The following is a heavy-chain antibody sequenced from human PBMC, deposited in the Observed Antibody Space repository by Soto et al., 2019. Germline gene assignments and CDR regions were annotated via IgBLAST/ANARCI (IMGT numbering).Heavy chain of an antibody. CDR2: ISSRCSTI. Sequence: EVQLVESGGGLVQPGGSLRLSCAASESAFSNYSMNWVRQAPGKGLEWVSYISSRCSTIYYVDSVKGRFTISRDNAKNSRYLQMNSLRDEDTAVYVCAHLVRGGESRDAATGLGYWGQGTLVTVSS. CDR1: ESAFSNYS. V-gene: IGHV3-48*02. J-gene: IGHJ4*02. D-gene: IGHD2-21*01. CDR3: AHLVRGGESRDAATGLGY.